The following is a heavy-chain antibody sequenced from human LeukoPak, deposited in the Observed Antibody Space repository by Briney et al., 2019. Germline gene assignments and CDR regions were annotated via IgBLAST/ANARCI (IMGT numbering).Heavy chain of an antibody. CDR1: GFTFSSYG. V-gene: IGHV3-30*02. CDR2: IRYDGSNK. D-gene: IGHD4-11*01. CDR3: AFESMTTVTFDY. J-gene: IGHJ4*02. Sequence: QTGGSLRLSCAASGFTFSSYGMHWVRQAPGKGLEWVAFIRYDGSNKYYADSVKGRFTISRDSSKNTLYLQMNSLRAEDTAVYYCAFESMTTVTFDYWGQGTLVTVSS.